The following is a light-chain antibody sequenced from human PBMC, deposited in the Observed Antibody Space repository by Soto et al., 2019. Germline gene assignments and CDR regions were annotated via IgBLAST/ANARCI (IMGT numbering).Light chain of an antibody. CDR1: QVIASSH. CDR3: QQYTNSIT. Sequence: DSVLTQFPGTLSLSPGERATLSCRASQVIASSHLAWHQQKPGQAPRLLIFDTSRRATGIPDRFSGSGSETDFTLTINRLEPEDFAVYYCQQYTNSITFGQGTRLEIK. J-gene: IGKJ5*01. CDR2: DTS. V-gene: IGKV3-20*01.